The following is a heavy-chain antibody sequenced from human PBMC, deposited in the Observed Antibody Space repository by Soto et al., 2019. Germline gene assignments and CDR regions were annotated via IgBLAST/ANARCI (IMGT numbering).Heavy chain of an antibody. CDR2: IIPIFGSR. CDR3: ARGETYVGV. V-gene: IGHV1-69*01. J-gene: IGHJ6*02. CDR1: RDTFSKYA. Sequence: QVQLVQSGAEVKKPGSSVKVSCKASRDTFSKYAFNWVRQAPGQGLEWMGWIIPIFGSRNYAEKFQGRVTITADDSTSTAYMELRSLGFEDTAVYYCARGETYVGVWGQGTTVTVSS. D-gene: IGHD3-10*02.